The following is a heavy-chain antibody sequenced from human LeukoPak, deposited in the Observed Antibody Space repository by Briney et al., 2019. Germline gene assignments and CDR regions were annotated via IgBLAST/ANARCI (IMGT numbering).Heavy chain of an antibody. Sequence: SETLSLTCTVSSGSISSTNYFWSWIRQPPGKGLEWIGYIYHSGSTYYNPSLKSRVAMSIDTSKNQFSLKLNSVNAADTAVYYCARVTARCLLGWFGFDYRGQGTMVTVSS. CDR1: SGSISSTNYF. CDR2: IYHSGST. CDR3: ARVTARCLLGWFGFDY. V-gene: IGHV4-30-4*01. J-gene: IGHJ3*01. D-gene: IGHD2-21*02.